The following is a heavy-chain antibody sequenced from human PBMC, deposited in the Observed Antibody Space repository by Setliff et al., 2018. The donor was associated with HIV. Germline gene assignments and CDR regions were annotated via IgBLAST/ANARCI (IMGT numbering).Heavy chain of an antibody. CDR1: GFTINNHA. CDR2: ISSDGSRK. V-gene: IGHV3-30*04. D-gene: IGHD1-7*01. J-gene: IGHJ6*02. Sequence: PGGSLRLSCAASGFTINNHAIHWVRQAPGKGLEWVAVISSDGSRKEFVDSVKGRFTISRDSSKDTVSLEMDSRRGEDTAVYYCARVRSWNFVDGMDVWGQGTTVTVSS. CDR3: ARVRSWNFVDGMDV.